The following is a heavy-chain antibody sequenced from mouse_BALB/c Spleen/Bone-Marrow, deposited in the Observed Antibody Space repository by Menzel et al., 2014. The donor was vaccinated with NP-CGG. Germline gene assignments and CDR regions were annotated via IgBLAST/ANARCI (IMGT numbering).Heavy chain of an antibody. CDR1: GFSFNSCG. D-gene: IGHD2-4*01. Sequence: EVQVVESGGGLVKSGGSLKLSCAASGFSFNSCGMSWVRQTPEKRLEWVATISGGGSYTFYPDSVKGRFTISRDNAKNNLYLQLSSLRSEDTALYYCARHAYYDQTEVSFVYWGQGTLVTVSA. J-gene: IGHJ3*01. V-gene: IGHV5-9-2*01. CDR3: ARHAYYDQTEVSFVY. CDR2: ISGGGSYT.